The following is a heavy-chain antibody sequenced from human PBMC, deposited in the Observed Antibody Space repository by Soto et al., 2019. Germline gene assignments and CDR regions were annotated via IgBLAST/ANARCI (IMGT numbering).Heavy chain of an antibody. CDR2: IYYSGST. Sequence: NPSETLSLTCTVSGGSISSGDYYWSWIRQPPGKGLEWIGYIYYSGSTYYNPSLKSRVTISVDTSKNQFSLKLSSVTAADTAVYYCARTERYYYYYGMDVWGQGTTVTVSS. CDR1: GGSISSGDYY. CDR3: ARTERYYYYYGMDV. J-gene: IGHJ6*02. V-gene: IGHV4-30-4*01. D-gene: IGHD1-1*01.